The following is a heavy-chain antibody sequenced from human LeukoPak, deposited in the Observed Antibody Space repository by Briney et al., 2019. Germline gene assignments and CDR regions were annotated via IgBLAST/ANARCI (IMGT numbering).Heavy chain of an antibody. CDR3: ARGYSGSYLLAPFDY. Sequence: GRSLRLSCAASGFTFSSYAMHWVRQAPGKGLEWVAVISYDGSNKYYADSVKGRFTISRDNSKNTLYLQMNSLRAEDTAVYYCARGYSGSYLLAPFDYWGQGTLATVSS. CDR1: GFTFSSYA. V-gene: IGHV3-30-3*01. J-gene: IGHJ4*02. D-gene: IGHD1-26*01. CDR2: ISYDGSNK.